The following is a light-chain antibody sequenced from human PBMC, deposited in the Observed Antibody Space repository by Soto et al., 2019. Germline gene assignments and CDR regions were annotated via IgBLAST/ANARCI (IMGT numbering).Light chain of an antibody. CDR1: QTVRNNY. V-gene: IGKV3-20*01. J-gene: IGKJ4*01. Sequence: EFVLTQSPGTLSLSPGERATLSCRPSQTVRNNYLAWYQQKPGQAPRLLIYDASSRATGIPDRFSGGGSGTDFTLTISRMEPEDFAVYYCQQFSSYPLTFGGGTKVDIK. CDR3: QQFSSYPLT. CDR2: DAS.